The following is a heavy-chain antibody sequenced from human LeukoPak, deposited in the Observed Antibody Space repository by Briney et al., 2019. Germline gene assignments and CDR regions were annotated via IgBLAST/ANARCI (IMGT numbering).Heavy chain of an antibody. CDR3: ARIKEYGFDI. D-gene: IGHD3-10*01. J-gene: IGHJ3*02. CDR2: IGISSNKI. CDR1: GFTLRSYT. V-gene: IGHV3-21*01. Sequence: GGFLRLSCAASGFTLRSYTMNWVRQAPGKGLEWVSSIGISSNKIYYADSVKGRFTISRDNAKNSLYLQMNSLRAEDTAVYSCARIKEYGFDIWGQGTMVTVSS.